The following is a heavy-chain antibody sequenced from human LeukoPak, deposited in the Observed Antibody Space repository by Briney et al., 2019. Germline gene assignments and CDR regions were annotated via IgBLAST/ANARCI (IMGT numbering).Heavy chain of an antibody. J-gene: IGHJ5*02. CDR2: IYSSGSI. D-gene: IGHD4-17*01. V-gene: IGHV4-61*02. CDR3: ARDMTTVPYNWFDP. CDR1: GGSINSGNYY. Sequence: SETLSLTCTVSGGSINSGNYYWSWIRQPAGKGLEWIGRIYSSGSINYNPSLHSRVTISIDTSKNQFSLRLSSVTAADTAVYYCARDMTTVPYNWFDPWRQGTLVTVSS.